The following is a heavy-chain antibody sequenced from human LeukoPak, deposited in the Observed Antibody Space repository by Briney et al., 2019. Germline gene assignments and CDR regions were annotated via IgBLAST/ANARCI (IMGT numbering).Heavy chain of an antibody. V-gene: IGHV1-46*01. CDR3: ARRAPEYYDFWSGYYHPFDY. J-gene: IGHJ4*02. Sequence: ASVKVSCKASGYTFTSYYMHWVRQAPGQGLEWMGIINPSGGSTSYAQKFQGRVTMTRDTSTSTVYMELSSLRSEDTAVYYCARRAPEYYDFWSGYYHPFDYWGQGTLVTVSS. CDR1: GYTFTSYY. CDR2: INPSGGST. D-gene: IGHD3-3*01.